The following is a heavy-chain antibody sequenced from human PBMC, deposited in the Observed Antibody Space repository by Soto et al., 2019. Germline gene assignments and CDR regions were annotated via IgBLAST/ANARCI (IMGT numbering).Heavy chain of an antibody. V-gene: IGHV3-48*01. D-gene: IGHD4-17*01. CDR2: ISSSSSTI. CDR1: GFTFSSYS. Sequence: EVQLVESGGGLVQPGGSLRLSCAASGFTFSSYSMNWVRQAPGKGLEWVSYISSSSSTIYYADSVKGRFTISRDNAKNSLYLQMNRLRAEDTAVYYCARDYGDYARGFCAFDIWGQGTMVTVSS. CDR3: ARDYGDYARGFCAFDI. J-gene: IGHJ3*02.